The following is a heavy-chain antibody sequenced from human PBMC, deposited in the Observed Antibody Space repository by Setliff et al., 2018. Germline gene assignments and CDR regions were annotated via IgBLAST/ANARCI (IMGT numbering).Heavy chain of an antibody. CDR3: ARGRRYDYGWDFDY. CDR1: GGSISSSSYY. CDR2: IYYSGST. V-gene: IGHV4-39*07. D-gene: IGHD4-17*01. Sequence: PSETLSLTCTVSGGSISSSSYYWGWIRQPPGKGLEWIGSIYYSGSTYYNPSLKSRVTISVDTSKNQFSLKLSSVTAADTAVYYCARGRRYDYGWDFDYWGQGTLVTVSS. J-gene: IGHJ4*02.